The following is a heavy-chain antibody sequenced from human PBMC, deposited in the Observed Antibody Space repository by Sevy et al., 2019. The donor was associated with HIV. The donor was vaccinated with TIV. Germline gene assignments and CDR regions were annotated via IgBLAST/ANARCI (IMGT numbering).Heavy chain of an antibody. Sequence: GGSLRLSCAASGFIFSSFGMHWVRQAPGKGLEWVAFINYKGSDKYYADAVKGRYTISRDNSKNTVYLQMSSLRAEDTAVYYCAKDYSTGWYGYYYGMDVRGQGTTVTVSS. CDR3: AKDYSTGWYGYYYGMDV. D-gene: IGHD6-19*01. V-gene: IGHV3-30*02. CDR2: INYKGSDK. J-gene: IGHJ6*02. CDR1: GFIFSSFG.